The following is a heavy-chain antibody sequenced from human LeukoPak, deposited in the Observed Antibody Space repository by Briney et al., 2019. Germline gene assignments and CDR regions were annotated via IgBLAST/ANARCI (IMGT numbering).Heavy chain of an antibody. CDR3: ARDNLPAFFHFDY. J-gene: IGHJ4*02. Sequence: ASVKVSCKASGYTFTGYYMHWVRQAPGQGLEWMGWINPYSGDTNFAQKFQGRVTLTRDTSISTAYMELSSLRSDDTAIYYCARDNLPAFFHFDYWGQGTLVTVSS. D-gene: IGHD1-20*01. CDR2: INPYSGDT. CDR1: GYTFTGYY. V-gene: IGHV1-2*02.